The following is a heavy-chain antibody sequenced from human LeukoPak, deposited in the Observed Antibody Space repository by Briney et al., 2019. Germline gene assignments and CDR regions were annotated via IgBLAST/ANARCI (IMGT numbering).Heavy chain of an antibody. CDR1: GFTFTGYE. CDR2: ISSTGSTM. D-gene: IGHD3-10*01. V-gene: IGHV3-48*03. J-gene: IGHJ4*02. Sequence: PGGSLRLSCAASGFTFTGYEINWVRQAPGKGLEWVSSISSTGSTMYYADSVKGRFTISRDNAKNSLYLQMNSLRAEDTSVYYCATAAYMVRGVIITPPFDYWGQGALVTVSS. CDR3: ATAAYMVRGVIITPPFDY.